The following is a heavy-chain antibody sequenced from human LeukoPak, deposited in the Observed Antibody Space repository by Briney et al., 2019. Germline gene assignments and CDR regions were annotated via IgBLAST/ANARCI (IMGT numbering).Heavy chain of an antibody. V-gene: IGHV3-21*01. D-gene: IGHD6-19*01. Sequence: GGSLRLSCAASGFTFSSYSMNWVRQAPGKGLEWVSSISSSSSYIYYADSVKGRFTISRDNAKNSLYLQMNSLRAEDTAVYYCARVGSGWPQGLDYWGQGTLVTVSS. CDR3: ARVGSGWPQGLDY. J-gene: IGHJ4*02. CDR1: GFTFSSYS. CDR2: ISSSSSYI.